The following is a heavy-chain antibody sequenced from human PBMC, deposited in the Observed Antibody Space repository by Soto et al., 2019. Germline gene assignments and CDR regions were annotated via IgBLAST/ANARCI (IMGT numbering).Heavy chain of an antibody. D-gene: IGHD3-10*01. Sequence: QVQLQESGPGLVKPSETLSLTCTVSGGSITNYYCSWFRQPPGKGLEWIGYINYDGYSAYNLSLRXXVXXSMAASKTQFSLMLESVTATDTAVYYCARHGFGPLHGLVDVWGPGTTVIVSS. V-gene: IGHV4-59*08. CDR3: ARHGFGPLHGLVDV. CDR2: INYDGYS. J-gene: IGHJ6*02. CDR1: GGSITNYY.